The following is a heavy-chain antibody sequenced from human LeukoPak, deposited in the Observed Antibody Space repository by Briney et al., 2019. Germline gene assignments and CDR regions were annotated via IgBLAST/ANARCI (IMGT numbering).Heavy chain of an antibody. D-gene: IGHD2/OR15-2a*01. Sequence: PSETLSLTCTVSGASLSANYWSWIRQPAGKGLEWIGRIYTSGSTDYNPSLESRVTMSVDTSKNQFSLKVSSVTAADTAVYYCARLNIHNWFDPWGQGTLVTVSS. CDR3: ARLNIHNWFDP. V-gene: IGHV4-4*07. J-gene: IGHJ5*02. CDR1: GASLSANY. CDR2: IYTSGST.